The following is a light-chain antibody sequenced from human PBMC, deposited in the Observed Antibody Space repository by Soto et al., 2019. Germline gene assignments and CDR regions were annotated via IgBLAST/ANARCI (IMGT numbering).Light chain of an antibody. CDR3: QESYTALWGT. Sequence: DIQMTQSPSSLSASVGDRVTITCRASQSISNSLNWYQRKLGKVPKVLIYGASSLQRGVTSRFSGSGSATDFTLNISSLQPEDFATYYCQESYTALWGTFGEGTKVEI. V-gene: IGKV1-39*01. CDR2: GAS. J-gene: IGKJ4*02. CDR1: QSISNS.